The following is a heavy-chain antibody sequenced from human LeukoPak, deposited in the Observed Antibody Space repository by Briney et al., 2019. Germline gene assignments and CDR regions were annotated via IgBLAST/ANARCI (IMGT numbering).Heavy chain of an antibody. J-gene: IGHJ4*02. Sequence: PGGSLILSCAASGFTFSSFWMSWVRQAPGKGLEWVANIKQDGSEKYYVDSVKGRFTMSRDNAKNSLYLQMNSLRAEDTAVYYCARDRALGYSGSFDYWGQGTLVTVSS. CDR1: GFTFSSFW. CDR2: IKQDGSEK. D-gene: IGHD6-13*01. V-gene: IGHV3-7*05. CDR3: ARDRALGYSGSFDY.